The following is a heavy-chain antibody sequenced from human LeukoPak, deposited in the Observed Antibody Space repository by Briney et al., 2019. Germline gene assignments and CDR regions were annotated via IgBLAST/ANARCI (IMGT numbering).Heavy chain of an antibody. J-gene: IGHJ5*02. CDR1: GDSISGYY. Sequence: PSETLSLTCSVSGDSISGYYWSWIRQPPGKGLEWIGEINHSGSTNYNPSLKSRVTISVDTSKNQFSLKLSSVTAADTAVYYCARVLVVAARHNWFDPWGQGTLVTVSS. D-gene: IGHD6-6*01. CDR3: ARVLVVAARHNWFDP. V-gene: IGHV4-34*01. CDR2: INHSGST.